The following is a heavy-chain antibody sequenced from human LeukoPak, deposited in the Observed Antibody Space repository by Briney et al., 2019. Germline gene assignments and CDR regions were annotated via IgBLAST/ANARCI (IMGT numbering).Heavy chain of an antibody. CDR2: VHLNGAT. V-gene: IGHV4-4*02. J-gene: IGHJ4*02. D-gene: IGHD1-26*01. CDR3: TRESGAFSPFGF. CDR1: GGSVTTTNW. Sequence: SGTLSLTCAVSGGSVTTTNWWSWVRQPPGKGLEWIGEVHLNGATNYNPSLESRFSMSIDKSNNHLSLEVTSVTAADTAMYYCTRESGAFSPFGFWGQGTLVTVSS.